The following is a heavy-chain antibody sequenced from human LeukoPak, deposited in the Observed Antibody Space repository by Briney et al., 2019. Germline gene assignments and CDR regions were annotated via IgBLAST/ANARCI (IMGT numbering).Heavy chain of an antibody. J-gene: IGHJ6*02. CDR1: GGSISSGGYS. Sequence: PSETLSLTCAVSGGSISSGGYSWSWIRQPPGKGLEWIGYIYHSGSTYYNPSLKSRVTISVGRSKNQFSLKLSSVTAADTAVYYCARGYNWNDGPATYGMDVWGQGTTVTVSS. D-gene: IGHD1-1*01. CDR2: IYHSGST. CDR3: ARGYNWNDGPATYGMDV. V-gene: IGHV4-30-2*01.